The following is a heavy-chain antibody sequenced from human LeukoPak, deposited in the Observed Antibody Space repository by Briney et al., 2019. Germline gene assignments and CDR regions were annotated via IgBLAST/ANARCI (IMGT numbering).Heavy chain of an antibody. J-gene: IGHJ5*02. CDR3: ARDGVPAAIGWFDP. CDR1: GFTFRNNV. V-gene: IGHV3-23*01. Sequence: GGSLRLSCAASGFTFRNNVMNWVRQAPGKGLEWVSVIDDSGLTTYYADSVKGRFAISRDNSKNTLYLQMNSLRSEDTAVYYCARDGVPAAIGWFDPWGQGTLVTVSS. D-gene: IGHD2-2*01. CDR2: IDDSGLTT.